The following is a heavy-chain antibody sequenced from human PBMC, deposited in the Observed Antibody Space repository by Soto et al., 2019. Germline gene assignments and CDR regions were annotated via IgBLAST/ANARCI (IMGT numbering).Heavy chain of an antibody. J-gene: IGHJ4*02. D-gene: IGHD3-9*01. CDR2: IYYSGST. CDR1: GGSISSYY. CDR3: ARGEGILRYFDWFTDYFDY. Sequence: SETLSLTCTVSGGSISSYYWSWIRQPPGKGLEWIGYIYYSGSTNYNPSLKSRVTIPVDTSKNQFSLKLSSVTAADTAVYYCARGEGILRYFDWFTDYFDYWGQGTLVTVSS. V-gene: IGHV4-59*01.